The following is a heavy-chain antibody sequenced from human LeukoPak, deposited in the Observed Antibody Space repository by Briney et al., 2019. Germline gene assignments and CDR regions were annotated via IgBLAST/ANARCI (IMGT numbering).Heavy chain of an antibody. V-gene: IGHV3-48*02. CDR1: GFTFSSYS. Sequence: GGSQRLSCAASGFTFSSYSMNWVRQAPGKGLEWVSYISSSSNTIYYADSVKGRFTISRDNAKNSLYLQMNSLRDEDTAVYYCARDYGGDFWSGYHHYYYYMDVWGKGTTVTVSS. J-gene: IGHJ6*03. CDR3: ARDYGGDFWSGYHHYYYYMDV. D-gene: IGHD3-3*01. CDR2: ISSSSNTI.